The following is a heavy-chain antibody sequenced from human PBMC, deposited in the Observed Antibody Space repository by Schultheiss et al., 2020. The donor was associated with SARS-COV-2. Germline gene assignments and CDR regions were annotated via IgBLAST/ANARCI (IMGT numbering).Heavy chain of an antibody. CDR3: ARGGDPEGPPDYGDYDYYYYGMDV. CDR2: INPSGGST. V-gene: IGHV1-46*01. Sequence: ASVKVSCKASGYTFTSYYMHWVRQAPGQGLEWMGIINPSGGSTSYAQKFQGRVTMTRDTSTSTVYMELSSLRSEDTAVYYCARGGDPEGPPDYGDYDYYYYGMDVWGQGTTVTVSS. CDR1: GYTFTSYY. J-gene: IGHJ6*02. D-gene: IGHD4-17*01.